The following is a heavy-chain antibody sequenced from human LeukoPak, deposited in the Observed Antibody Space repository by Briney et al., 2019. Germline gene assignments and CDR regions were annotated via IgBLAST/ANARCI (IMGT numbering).Heavy chain of an antibody. CDR3: AAGDFWSGYLAEYFQH. CDR2: ISSSSSTI. CDR1: GFTFSSYS. J-gene: IGHJ1*01. D-gene: IGHD3-3*01. Sequence: GGSLRLSCAASGFTFSSYSMNWVRQAPGKGLEWVSYISSSSSTIYYADSVEGRFTISRDNAKNSLYLQMNSLRAEDTAVYYCAAGDFWSGYLAEYFQHWGQGTLVTVSS. V-gene: IGHV3-48*01.